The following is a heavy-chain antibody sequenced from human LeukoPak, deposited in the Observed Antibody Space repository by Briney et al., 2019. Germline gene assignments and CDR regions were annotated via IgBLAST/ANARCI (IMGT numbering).Heavy chain of an antibody. CDR1: GFTFSSYS. D-gene: IGHD2-15*01. CDR2: ISSISSYI. Sequence: PGGSLRLSCAASGFTFSSYSMNWVRQAPGKGLEWVSSISSISSYIYYADSVKGRFTISRDIAKNSLYLQMNSLRAEDTAVYYCARDPTPRYCSGGSCYTHYGMDVWGQGTTVTVSS. V-gene: IGHV3-21*01. CDR3: ARDPTPRYCSGGSCYTHYGMDV. J-gene: IGHJ6*02.